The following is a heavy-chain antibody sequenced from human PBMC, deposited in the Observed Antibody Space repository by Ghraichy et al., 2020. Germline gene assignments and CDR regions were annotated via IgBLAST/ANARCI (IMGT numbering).Heavy chain of an antibody. V-gene: IGHV3-30*02. Sequence: GGSLRLSCAASGFTFSSYGMHWVRQAPGKGLEWVAFIRYDGSNKYYADSVKGRFTISRDNSKNTLYLQMNSLRAEDTAVYYCAKDTIAAAGTEDYWGQGTLVTVSS. CDR2: IRYDGSNK. CDR3: AKDTIAAAGTEDY. CDR1: GFTFSSYG. J-gene: IGHJ4*02. D-gene: IGHD6-13*01.